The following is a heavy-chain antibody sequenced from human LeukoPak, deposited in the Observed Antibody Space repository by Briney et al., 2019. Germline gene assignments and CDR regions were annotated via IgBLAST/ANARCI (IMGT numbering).Heavy chain of an antibody. V-gene: IGHV4-59*01. Sequence: SETLSLTCTVSGVSISTNYWSWIRQPPGKGLEWIGYIYYSGSTNYNPSLKSRVTISVDTSKNQFSLKLSSVTAADTAVYYCARETSQKGAHYMDVWGKGTTVTIS. D-gene: IGHD3-16*01. CDR2: IYYSGST. CDR3: ARETSQKGAHYMDV. CDR1: GVSISTNY. J-gene: IGHJ6*03.